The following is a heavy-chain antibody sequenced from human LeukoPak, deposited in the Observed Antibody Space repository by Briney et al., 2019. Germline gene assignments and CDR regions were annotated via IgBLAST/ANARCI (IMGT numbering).Heavy chain of an antibody. D-gene: IGHD3-9*01. V-gene: IGHV1-8*01. CDR2: MNPNSGDT. Sequence: ASVRVSCTASGYTFTSYDINWVRQAPGQGLEWMGWMNPNSGDTGYAQKFQGRVTMTRNTSISTAYMELSSLRSEDTAVYYCARPRGDILTGYLDAFDIWGQGTMVTVSS. J-gene: IGHJ3*02. CDR1: GYTFTSYD. CDR3: ARPRGDILTGYLDAFDI.